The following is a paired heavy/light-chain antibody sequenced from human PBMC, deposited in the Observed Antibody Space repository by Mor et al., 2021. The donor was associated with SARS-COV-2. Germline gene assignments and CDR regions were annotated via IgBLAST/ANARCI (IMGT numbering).Heavy chain of an antibody. D-gene: IGHD3-10*01. CDR2: INSDGSII. J-gene: IGHJ4*02. CDR3: TRYEHYGPPLDY. Sequence: EVQLVESGGGSVQPGGSLRLSCAASGFTFSNYWMLWVRQAPGKGLVWVSHINSDGSIIKYADSVRGRFTISRDDAKNTLYLQMSSLRGDDTAVYYCTRYEHYGPPLDYWGQGTPVTVSS. CDR1: GFTFSNYW. V-gene: IGHV3-74*03.
Light chain of an antibody. Sequence: SYDLTQPPSVSVSPGQTATITCSGNKLGERYTCWFQKKPGQSPVLVIWQNNKRPSGIPDRFSGSISGNTATLTISGTQAMDEADYYCQAWDDLNVIFGGGTKLTV. J-gene: IGLJ2*01. V-gene: IGLV3-1*01. CDR3: QAWDDLNVI. CDR1: KLGERY. CDR2: QNN.